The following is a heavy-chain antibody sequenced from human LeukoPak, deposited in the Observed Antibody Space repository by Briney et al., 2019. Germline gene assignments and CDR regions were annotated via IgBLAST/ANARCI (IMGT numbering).Heavy chain of an antibody. J-gene: IGHJ5*02. CDR2: ISAYNGNT. V-gene: IGHV1-18*01. Sequence: ASVKVSCKASGYTFTSYGISWVRQAPGQGLEWMGWISAYNGNTNYAQKLQGRVTMTTDTSTSTAYMELRSLRSDDTAVYYCARTEGYCSGGSCYRYWFDPWGQGTLVTVSS. CDR1: GYTFTSYG. CDR3: ARTEGYCSGGSCYRYWFDP. D-gene: IGHD2-15*01.